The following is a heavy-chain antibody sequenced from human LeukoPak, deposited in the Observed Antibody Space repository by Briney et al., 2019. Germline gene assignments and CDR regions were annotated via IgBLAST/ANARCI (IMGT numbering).Heavy chain of an antibody. Sequence: SETLSLTCTVSGGSISSDYWSRIRQPPGKGLEWIGYIHYSGSTNYNPSLKSRVTISVDTSKTQFSLKLSSVTAADTAVYYCATLRGSSSAAFDYWGRGTLVTVSS. V-gene: IGHV4-59*08. CDR1: GGSISSDY. D-gene: IGHD2-2*01. J-gene: IGHJ4*02. CDR2: IHYSGST. CDR3: ATLRGSSSAAFDY.